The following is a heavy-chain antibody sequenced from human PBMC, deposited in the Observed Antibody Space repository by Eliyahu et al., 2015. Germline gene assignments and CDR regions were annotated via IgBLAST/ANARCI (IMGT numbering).Heavy chain of an antibody. V-gene: IGHV3-21*01. CDR1: GFXFSIYS. Sequence: EAQLVESGGGLVKPGGSLRLSCAASGFXFSIYSMNXVPQGPGKGLEWVSXISSSSSYIYYADSVKGRFTISRDNAKNSLYLQMNSLRAEDTAVYYCASSGYCTNGVCPGFDYWGQGTLVTVSS. CDR3: ASSGYCTNGVCPGFDY. CDR2: ISSSSSYI. D-gene: IGHD2-8*01. J-gene: IGHJ4*02.